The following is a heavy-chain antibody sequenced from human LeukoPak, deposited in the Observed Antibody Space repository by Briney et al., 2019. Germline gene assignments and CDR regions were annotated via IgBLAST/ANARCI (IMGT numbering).Heavy chain of an antibody. V-gene: IGHV4-4*02. J-gene: IGHJ6*02. CDR1: GGSISSSNW. CDR2: IYHSGST. D-gene: IGHD3-10*01. Sequence: SETLSLTCAVSGGSISSSNWWSWVRQPPGKGQEWIGEIYHSGSTNYNPSLKSRVTISVDKSKNQFSLKLSSVTAADTAVHYCARVRPSGWYYYYGMDVWGQGTTVTVSS. CDR3: ARVRPSGWYYYYGMDV.